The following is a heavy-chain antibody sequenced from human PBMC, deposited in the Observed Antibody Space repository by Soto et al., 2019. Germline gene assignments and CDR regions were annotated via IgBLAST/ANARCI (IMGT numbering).Heavy chain of an antibody. CDR3: ARDRRVKRSHGSGSYSNWFDP. CDR2: INPNSGGT. CDR1: GYTFTGYY. D-gene: IGHD3-10*01. V-gene: IGHV1-2*04. Sequence: ASVKVSCKASGYTFTGYYMHWVRQAPGQGLEWMGWINPNSGGTNYAQKFQGWVTMTRDTSISTAYMELSRLRSDDTAVYYCARDRRVKRSHGSGSYSNWFDPWGQGTLVTVSS. J-gene: IGHJ5*02.